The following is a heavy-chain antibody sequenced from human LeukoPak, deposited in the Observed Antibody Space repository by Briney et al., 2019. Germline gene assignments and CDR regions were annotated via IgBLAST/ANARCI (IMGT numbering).Heavy chain of an antibody. CDR1: GFTVSSNY. D-gene: IGHD6-19*01. V-gene: IGHV3-53*04. J-gene: IGHJ6*02. Sequence: GGSLRLSCAASGFTVSSNYMSWVRQAPGKGLEWVSVIYSGGSTYYADSVKGRFTISRHNSKNTLYLQMNSLRAEDTAVYYCARDTLYSSGWYGSLPDYYYYGMDVWGQGTTVTVSS. CDR2: IYSGGST. CDR3: ARDTLYSSGWYGSLPDYYYYGMDV.